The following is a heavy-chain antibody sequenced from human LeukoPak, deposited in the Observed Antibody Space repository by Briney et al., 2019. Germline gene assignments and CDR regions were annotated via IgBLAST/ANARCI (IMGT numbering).Heavy chain of an antibody. CDR2: INHSGST. D-gene: IGHD1-1*01. J-gene: IGHJ3*02. CDR1: GGSFSGYY. Sequence: PSETLSLTCAVYGGSFSGYYWSWIRQPPGKGLEWIGEINHSGSTNYNPSLKSRVTISVDTSKNQFSLKLSSVTAADTAMYYCARVKDQLGDAFDIWGQGTMVTVSS. V-gene: IGHV4-34*01. CDR3: ARVKDQLGDAFDI.